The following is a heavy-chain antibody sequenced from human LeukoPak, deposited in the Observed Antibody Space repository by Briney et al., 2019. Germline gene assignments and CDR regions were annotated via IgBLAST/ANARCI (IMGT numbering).Heavy chain of an antibody. CDR3: ARGPDILLIESYMDV. V-gene: IGHV1-69*13. D-gene: IGHD2-8*01. CDR1: GGTFSSYA. CDR2: IIPIFGTA. J-gene: IGHJ6*03. Sequence: SVKVSCKASGGTFSSYAISWVRQAPGQGLGWMGGIIPIFGTANYAQKFQGRVTITADESTSTAYMELSSLRSEDTAVYYCARGPDILLIESYMDVWGKGTTVTVSS.